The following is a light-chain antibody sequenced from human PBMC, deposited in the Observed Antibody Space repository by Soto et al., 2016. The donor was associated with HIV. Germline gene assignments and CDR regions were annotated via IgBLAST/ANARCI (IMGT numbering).Light chain of an antibody. J-gene: IGKJ4*01. V-gene: IGKV1-39*01. CDR1: QSISNY. CDR2: VAS. CDR3: QQSDSVPLT. Sequence: DIQMTQSPSSLSASVGDRVTISCRASQSISNYLNWNQQKPGKAPNLLIYVASTLQSGVPSRFSGSGSGTDFTLTISSLQPEDFATYYCQQSDSVPLTFGGGTKVEIK.